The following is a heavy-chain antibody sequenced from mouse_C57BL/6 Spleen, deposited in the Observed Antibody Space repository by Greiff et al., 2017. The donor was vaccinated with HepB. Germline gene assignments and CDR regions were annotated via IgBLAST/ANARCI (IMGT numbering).Heavy chain of an antibody. D-gene: IGHD1-1*01. V-gene: IGHV1-64*01. CDR2: IHPNSGST. Sequence: VQLQQPGAELVKPGASVKLSCKASGYTFTSYWMHWVKQRPGQGLEWIGMIHPNSGSTNYNEKFKSKATLTADKSSSTAYMQLSSLTSEDSAVYYCARRGYYYGSSYVDWYFDVWGTGTTVTVSS. CDR1: GYTFTSYW. CDR3: ARRGYYYGSSYVDWYFDV. J-gene: IGHJ1*03.